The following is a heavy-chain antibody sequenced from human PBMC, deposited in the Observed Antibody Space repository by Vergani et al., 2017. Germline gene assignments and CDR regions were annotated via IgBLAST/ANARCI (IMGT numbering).Heavy chain of an antibody. CDR2: IDPNSVDT. D-gene: IGHD2-2*01. V-gene: IGHV1-2*06. J-gene: IGHJ4*02. Sequence: QVQLVQSGAEVKKPGASVRVSCKASGFTFTSYHIHWVRQAPGQGLDWLGRIDPNSVDTRYSQRFQDRFTITRNTSINTAYMEMTRLSPDDTAIYYCARVIVGCSRTKCFADHWGQGTLVTVSS. CDR1: GFTFTSYH. CDR3: ARVIVGCSRTKCFADH.